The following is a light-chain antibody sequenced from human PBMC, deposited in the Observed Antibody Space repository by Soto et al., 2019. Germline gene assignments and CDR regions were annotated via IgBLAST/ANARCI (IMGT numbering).Light chain of an antibody. J-gene: IGKJ1*01. Sequence: AIRMTQSPSSFSASTGDRVTITCRASQGISSYLAWYQQKPWKAPKLLIYAASTLQSGVPSRFSGSGSGTDFTLTIRCLQSEDFATYYCQQYYSYPRTFGQGTKVEIK. CDR2: AAS. CDR3: QQYYSYPRT. V-gene: IGKV1-8*01. CDR1: QGISSY.